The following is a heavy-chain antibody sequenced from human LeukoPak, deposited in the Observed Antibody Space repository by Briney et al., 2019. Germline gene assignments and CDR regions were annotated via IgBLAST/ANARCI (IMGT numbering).Heavy chain of an antibody. D-gene: IGHD3-10*01. J-gene: IGHJ4*02. CDR3: RWVRGVTEL. CDR1: GYTFTTHG. CDR2: ISPYNGNT. V-gene: IGHV1-18*01. Sequence: ASVKVSCKASGYTFTTHGISWVRQAPGQGLEWMGWISPYNGNTNYAQKFQGRVTMTGNTSISTAYMELRSLRSEDTAVYYCRWVRGVTELWGQGTLVTVSS.